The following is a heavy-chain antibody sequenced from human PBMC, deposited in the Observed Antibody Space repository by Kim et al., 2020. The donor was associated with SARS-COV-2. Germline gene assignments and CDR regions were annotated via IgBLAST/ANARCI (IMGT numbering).Heavy chain of an antibody. J-gene: IGHJ4*02. CDR2: IYYSGST. CDR3: ARHLSPFMTTVITPFDY. CDR1: GGSISSSSYY. V-gene: IGHV4-39*01. D-gene: IGHD4-17*01. Sequence: SETLSLTCTVSGGSISSSSYYWGWIRQPPGKGLEWIGSIYYSGSTYYNPSLKSRVTISVDTSKNQFSLKLSSVTAADSAVYYCARHLSPFMTTVITPFDYWGQGTLVTVSS.